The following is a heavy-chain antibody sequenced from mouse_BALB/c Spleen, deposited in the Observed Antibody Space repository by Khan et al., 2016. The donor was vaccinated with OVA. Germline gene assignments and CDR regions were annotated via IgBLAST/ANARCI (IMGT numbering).Heavy chain of an antibody. CDR1: GYSITSDYA. J-gene: IGHJ4*01. CDR2: ISYSGST. Sequence: EVQLQESGPGLVKPSLSLSLTCTVTGYSITSDYAWNWIRQFPGNKLEWMGYISYSGSTSYNPSLKSRISITRDTSKNQFFLQLKSVTTEDTATYYCAREGSRYNYAMDHWGQGTSVTVSS. D-gene: IGHD1-1*01. V-gene: IGHV3-2*02. CDR3: AREGSRYNYAMDH.